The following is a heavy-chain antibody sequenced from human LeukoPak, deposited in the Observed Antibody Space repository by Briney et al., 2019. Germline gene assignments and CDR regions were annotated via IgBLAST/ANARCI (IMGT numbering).Heavy chain of an antibody. Sequence: SETLSLTCTVSGGSISSGSYYWGWIRQPPGKGLEWIGNIYYSGSTYYNPSLKSRVTISVDTSKNQFSLKLSSVTAADTAVYYCARRKAASQYNWFDPWGQGTLVTVSS. CDR2: IYYSGST. J-gene: IGHJ5*02. CDR3: ARRKAASQYNWFDP. CDR1: GGSISSGSYY. D-gene: IGHD5-18*01. V-gene: IGHV4-39*01.